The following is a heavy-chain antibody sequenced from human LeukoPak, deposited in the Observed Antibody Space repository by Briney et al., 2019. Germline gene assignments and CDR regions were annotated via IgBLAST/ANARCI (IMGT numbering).Heavy chain of an antibody. Sequence: GGSLRLSCAASGFTFDHYGMSWVRQAPGKGLEWVSGINWNGGSTGYADSVKGRFTISRDNARNSLYLQMNSLRAEDTALYHCARGIRFLEWSYWYFDLWGRGTLVTVS. D-gene: IGHD3-3*01. J-gene: IGHJ2*01. V-gene: IGHV3-20*01. CDR1: GFTFDHYG. CDR3: ARGIRFLEWSYWYFDL. CDR2: INWNGGST.